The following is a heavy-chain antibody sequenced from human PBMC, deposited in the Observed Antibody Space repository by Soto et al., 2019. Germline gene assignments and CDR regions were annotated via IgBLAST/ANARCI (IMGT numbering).Heavy chain of an antibody. CDR1: GFTFSSYA. Sequence: QVQLVESGGGVVQPGRSLRLSCAASGFTFSSYAMHWVRQAPGKGLEWVAVISYDGSNKYYADSVKGRFTISRDNSKNTLYLQMNSLRAEDTAVYYCARGGSGWYKDGMDVWGQRTTVTVSS. D-gene: IGHD6-19*01. J-gene: IGHJ6*02. V-gene: IGHV3-30-3*01. CDR3: ARGGSGWYKDGMDV. CDR2: ISYDGSNK.